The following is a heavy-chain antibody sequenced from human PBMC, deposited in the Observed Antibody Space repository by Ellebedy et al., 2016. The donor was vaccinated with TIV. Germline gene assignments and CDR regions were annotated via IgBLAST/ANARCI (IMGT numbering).Heavy chain of an antibody. J-gene: IGHJ4*02. CDR1: GYTFSNDG. CDR2: ISAYNGNT. V-gene: IGHV1-18*01. D-gene: IGHD2-15*01. CDR3: ARVSSDIAFDY. Sequence: ASVKVSXXASGYTFSNDGISWVRQAPGQGLEWMGWISAYNGNTNYAQNLQGRVTMTTDTSTSTAYMELKSLRSDDTAVYYCARVSSDIAFDYWGQGTLVTVSS.